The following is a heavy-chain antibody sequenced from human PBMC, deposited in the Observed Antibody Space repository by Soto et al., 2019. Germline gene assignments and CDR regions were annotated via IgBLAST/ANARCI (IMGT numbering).Heavy chain of an antibody. Sequence: EVQLVQSGGGLVQPGGSLKLSCAASGFTFSDSPMHWVRQASGKGLEWVGRIRTKANSYATTYGASVKGSFTISRDDSKNTAYLQMNSLETEDTAVYYCTIAVDPGILWGMDVWGQGATVTVSS. D-gene: IGHD2-21*01. CDR1: GFTFSDSP. V-gene: IGHV3-73*02. CDR2: IRTKANSYAT. CDR3: TIAVDPGILWGMDV. J-gene: IGHJ6*02.